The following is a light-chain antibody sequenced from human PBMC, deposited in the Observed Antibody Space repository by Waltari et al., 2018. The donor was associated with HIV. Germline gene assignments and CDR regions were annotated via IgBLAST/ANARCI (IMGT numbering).Light chain of an antibody. CDR2: GAC. V-gene: IGKV3-15*01. Sequence: EIVMTPSPATLSVSPVVRATLSCRARQGVNSKLARDQEKPSNAPMRIIYGACIRATGVPHTFSGSGSGTDFTRTISSLQSEDFAVYYCQQYNKWPYALGQGTTREIK. J-gene: IGKJ2*01. CDR3: QQYNKWPYA. CDR1: QGVNSK.